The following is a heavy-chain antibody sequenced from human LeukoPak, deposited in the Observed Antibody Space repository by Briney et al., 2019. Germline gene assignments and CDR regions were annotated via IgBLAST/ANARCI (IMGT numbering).Heavy chain of an antibody. CDR1: GGSFSGYY. V-gene: IGHV4-34*01. CDR2: INHSGST. J-gene: IGHJ4*02. Sequence: SETLSLTCAVYGGSFSGYYWSWIRQPPGKGLEWIGEINHSGSTNYNPSLKSRVTISVDTSKNQFSLKLSSVTAADTAVYYCARDGLGMYYFDYWGQGTLVTVSS. CDR3: ARDGLGMYYFDY. D-gene: IGHD7-27*01.